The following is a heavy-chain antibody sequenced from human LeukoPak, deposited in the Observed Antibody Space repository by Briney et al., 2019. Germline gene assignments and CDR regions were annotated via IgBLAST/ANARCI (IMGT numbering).Heavy chain of an antibody. J-gene: IGHJ4*02. D-gene: IGHD6-6*01. CDR2: ISYYGSNK. V-gene: IGHV3-30-3*01. CDR3: ARERRIAARVFDY. CDR1: GFTFSSYA. Sequence: GGSLRLSCAASGFTFSSYAMHWVRQAPGKGLEWVAVISYYGSNKYYADSVKGRFTISRDNSKNTLYLQMNSLRAEDTAVYYCARERRIAARVFDYWGQGTLVTVSS.